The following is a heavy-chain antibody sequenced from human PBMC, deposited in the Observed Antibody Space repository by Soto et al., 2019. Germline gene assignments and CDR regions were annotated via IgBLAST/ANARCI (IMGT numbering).Heavy chain of an antibody. V-gene: IGHV3-30-3*01. Sequence: LRLSCAASGFTFSSYAMHWVRQAPGKGLEWVAVISYDGSNKYYADSVKGRFTISRDNSKNTLYPQMNSLRAEDTAVYYCMAYYDPHSLDVWGQGTTVTVSS. CDR3: MAYYDPHSLDV. J-gene: IGHJ6*02. D-gene: IGHD3-3*01. CDR2: ISYDGSNK. CDR1: GFTFSSYA.